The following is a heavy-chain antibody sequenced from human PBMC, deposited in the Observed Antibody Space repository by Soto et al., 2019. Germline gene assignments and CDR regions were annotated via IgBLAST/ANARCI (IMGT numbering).Heavy chain of an antibody. D-gene: IGHD6-19*01. J-gene: IGHJ6*02. Sequence: QVQLEQSGAEVKRPGSSVKVSCRASGGTFTSYSINWVRRAPGQGPEWMGAVIPRFGTTTYAQRFEGRVTVIAEASTSTVFMGMSGLRSEDTAVYFCARARTVAVSGRTGGYYYYAMDLWGQGTAVTVSS. CDR2: VIPRFGTT. V-gene: IGHV1-69*01. CDR3: ARARTVAVSGRTGGYYYYAMDL. CDR1: GGTFTSYS.